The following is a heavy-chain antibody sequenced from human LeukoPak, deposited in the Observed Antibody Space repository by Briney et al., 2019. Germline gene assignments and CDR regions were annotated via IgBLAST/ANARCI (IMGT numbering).Heavy chain of an antibody. D-gene: IGHD2-21*01. Sequence: PSETLSLTCTVSGGSISSSSYYWAWIRQPPGKGLEWIGSIYNIRSTFYNPSLESRVTISVDTSTNQFSLKLTSVTAADTAVYYCAKVPGVANWFDPWGQGTLVTVSS. J-gene: IGHJ5*02. V-gene: IGHV4-39*01. CDR2: IYNIRST. CDR3: AKVPGVANWFDP. CDR1: GGSISSSSYY.